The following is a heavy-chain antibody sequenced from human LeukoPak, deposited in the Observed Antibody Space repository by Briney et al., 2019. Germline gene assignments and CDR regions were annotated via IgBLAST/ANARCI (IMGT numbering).Heavy chain of an antibody. CDR2: IYYSGST. Sequence: PPQTLSLTCTVSGGSISSGGYYWSWIRQHPGKGLEWIGYIYYSGSTYYNPSLKSRVTISVDTSKNQFSLKLSSVTAADTAVYYCARDIFDSSSWYYVSIDWGQGTLVTVSS. CDR1: GGSISSGGYY. J-gene: IGHJ4*02. D-gene: IGHD6-13*01. CDR3: ARDIFDSSSWYYVSID. V-gene: IGHV4-31*03.